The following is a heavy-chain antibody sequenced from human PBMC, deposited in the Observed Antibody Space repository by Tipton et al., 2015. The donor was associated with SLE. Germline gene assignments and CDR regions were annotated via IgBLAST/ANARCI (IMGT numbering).Heavy chain of an antibody. V-gene: IGHV4-59*11. J-gene: IGHJ5*02. CDR3: ARTSLGFNFWTGSPFDP. D-gene: IGHD3/OR15-3a*01. CDR2: IYHSGST. Sequence: TLSLTCTVSGGSISGHYWSWIRQTPGKGLEWIAYIYHSGSTNYNPSLKSRVTISEDRSKNQFSLKLRSVTAADTAVYYCARTSLGFNFWTGSPFDPWGQGTPVTVSS. CDR1: GGSISGHY.